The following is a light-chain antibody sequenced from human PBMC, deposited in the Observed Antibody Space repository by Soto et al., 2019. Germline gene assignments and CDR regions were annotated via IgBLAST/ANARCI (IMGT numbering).Light chain of an antibody. CDR2: GAS. J-gene: IGKJ3*01. CDR3: HQYNKWPYT. CDR1: QSVSSSY. V-gene: IGKV3-20*01. Sequence: EIVLTQSPSTLSLSPGERATLSCRASQSVSSSYLAWYQQKPGQAPRLLIYGASSRATGIPDRFSGSGSGTDFTLTISRLEPEDFAIYYCHQYNKWPYTFGPGTKVDI.